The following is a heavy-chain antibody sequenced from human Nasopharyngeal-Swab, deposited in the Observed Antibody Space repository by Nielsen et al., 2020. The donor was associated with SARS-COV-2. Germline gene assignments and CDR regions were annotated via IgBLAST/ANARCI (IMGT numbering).Heavy chain of an antibody. V-gene: IGHV3-21*01. CDR3: ARVCGIGYSSGWYPFDP. CDR1: GFTFNNYN. D-gene: IGHD6-19*01. Sequence: GESLKISCAASGFTFNNYNFNWVRQAPGKGLEWVSSISSSSSYIYYADSVKGRFTISRDNAKNTLYLQMNSLRAEDTAVYYCARVCGIGYSSGWYPFDPWGQGTLVTVSS. J-gene: IGHJ5*02. CDR2: ISSSSSYI.